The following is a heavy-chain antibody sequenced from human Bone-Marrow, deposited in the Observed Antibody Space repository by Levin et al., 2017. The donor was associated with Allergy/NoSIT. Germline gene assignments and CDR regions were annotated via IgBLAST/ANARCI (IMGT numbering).Heavy chain of an antibody. D-gene: IGHD2-2*03. Sequence: GGSLRLSCAVSGFTVSNNYMSWVRQAPGKGLEWVSVIFSNGDTSYADSVKGRFTISRDNSKNTLYLQMNSLRAEDTAIYYCARELGPASDLDNTFDIWGQGTMVTVSS. V-gene: IGHV3-53*01. CDR3: ARELGPASDLDNTFDI. CDR2: IFSNGDT. J-gene: IGHJ3*02. CDR1: GFTVSNNY.